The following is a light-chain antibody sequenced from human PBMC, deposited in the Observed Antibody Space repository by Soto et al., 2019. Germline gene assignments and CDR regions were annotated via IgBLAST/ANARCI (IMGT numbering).Light chain of an antibody. J-gene: IGLJ2*01. V-gene: IGLV2-14*01. CDR3: SSFTSSNTVL. CDR2: NVS. Sequence: QSVLTQPASVSGSPGQSITISCTGTSSDVGGYNYVSWYQQHQGKAPKLIIYNVSNRPSGVSNRFSGSKSGNTASLTISGLQAEDEGHYYCSSFTSSNTVLFGGGTKLTVL. CDR1: SSDVGGYNY.